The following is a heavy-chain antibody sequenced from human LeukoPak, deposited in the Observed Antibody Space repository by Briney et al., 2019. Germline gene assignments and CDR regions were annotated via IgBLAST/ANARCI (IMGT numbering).Heavy chain of an antibody. Sequence: GWSLTLSCAASGFTLSNYALSWVRQAPGNGLEWVSAINNSGGSTYCADSVKGRFSLSIDNSNNTLYLDMNGLRAGDTAMYYRPKGYMTKVTFENWGQGTLVTVCS. CDR2: INNSGGST. J-gene: IGHJ4*02. D-gene: IGHD4-17*01. V-gene: IGHV3-23*01. CDR1: GFTLSNYA. CDR3: PKGYMTKVTFEN.